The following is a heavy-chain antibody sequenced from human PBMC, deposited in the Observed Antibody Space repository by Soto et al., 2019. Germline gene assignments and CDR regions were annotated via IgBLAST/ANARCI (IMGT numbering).Heavy chain of an antibody. V-gene: IGHV1-2*04. CDR2: VNPNSGGT. J-gene: IGHJ6*02. D-gene: IGHD6-6*01. Sequence: QVQLVQSGAEVKKPGASVKVSCKASGYTFTGYYMHLVRQAPGQGLEWMGWVNPNSGGTNYAQKFQGWVTMTRYTSISRACMELSRLRSYDTAVYYFARDQEYSSSSFYYYVMDVWGQGTTVTVS. CDR3: ARDQEYSSSSFYYYVMDV. CDR1: GYTFTGYY.